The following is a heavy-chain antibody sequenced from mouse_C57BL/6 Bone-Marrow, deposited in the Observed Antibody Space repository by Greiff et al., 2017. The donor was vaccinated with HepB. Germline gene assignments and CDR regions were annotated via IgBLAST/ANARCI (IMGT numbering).Heavy chain of an antibody. D-gene: IGHD4-1*01. V-gene: IGHV1-50*01. CDR1: GYTFTSYW. CDR3: ATPGTSN. Sequence: QVQLQQPGAELVKPGASVKLSCKASGYTFTSYWMLWVKQRPGQGLEWIGEIDPSDSYTNYNQKFKGKATLTVDKSSSTAYMQLSSLTSEDSAVYYCATPGTSNWGQGTLVTVSS. J-gene: IGHJ3*01. CDR2: IDPSDSYT.